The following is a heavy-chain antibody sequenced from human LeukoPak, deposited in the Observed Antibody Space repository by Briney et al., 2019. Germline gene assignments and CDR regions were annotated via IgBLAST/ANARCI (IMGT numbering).Heavy chain of an antibody. V-gene: IGHV3-43D*03. J-gene: IGHJ6*04. CDR1: GFIFSSFG. D-gene: IGHD3-22*01. Sequence: GGSLRLSCAASGFIFSSFGMHWVRQAPVKGLEWVSLITWDGGSTYYADSVKGRFTISRDNRKNSLYLQMNSLRAEDTALYYCAKGGKYFYDSSGLLDVWGKGTTVTVSS. CDR3: AKGGKYFYDSSGLLDV. CDR2: ITWDGGST.